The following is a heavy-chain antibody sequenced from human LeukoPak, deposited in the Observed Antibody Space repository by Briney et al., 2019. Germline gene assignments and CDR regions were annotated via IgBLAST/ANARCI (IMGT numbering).Heavy chain of an antibody. CDR3: AKDYYDSSGLFDY. V-gene: IGHV1-46*01. CDR2: INPSGGST. J-gene: IGHJ4*02. Sequence: ASVKVSCKASGYTFTSYYMHWVRQAPGQGLEWMGIINPSGGSTSYAQKFQGRVTMTRDTSTSTVYMELSSLSSEDTVVYTCAKDYYDSSGLFDYWGQGTLVTGSS. CDR1: GYTFTSYY. D-gene: IGHD3-22*01.